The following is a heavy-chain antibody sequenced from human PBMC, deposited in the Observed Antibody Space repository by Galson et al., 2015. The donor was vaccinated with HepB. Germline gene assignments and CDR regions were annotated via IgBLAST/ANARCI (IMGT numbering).Heavy chain of an antibody. V-gene: IGHV3-48*02. Sequence: SLRLSCAASGFTFSSYSMNWVRQAPGKGLEWVSYISSSSSTIYYADSVKGRFTISRDNAKNSLYLQMNSLRDEDTAVYYCARDRVAVAARYYGMDVWGQGTTVTVSS. J-gene: IGHJ6*02. CDR3: ARDRVAVAARYYGMDV. D-gene: IGHD6-19*01. CDR1: GFTFSSYS. CDR2: ISSSSSTI.